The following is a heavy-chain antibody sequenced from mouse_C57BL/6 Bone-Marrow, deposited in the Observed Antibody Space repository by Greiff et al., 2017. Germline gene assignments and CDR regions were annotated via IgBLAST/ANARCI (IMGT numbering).Heavy chain of an antibody. V-gene: IGHV5-6*02. J-gene: IGHJ3*01. CDR2: ISSGGSYT. CDR1: GFTFSSYG. Sequence: EVKVVESGGDLVKPGGSLKLSCAASGFTFSSYGMSWVRQTPDKRLEWVATISSGGSYTYYPDSVQGRFTISRDNAKNTLYLQMSSLKSEDTAMYYCARRYYDGYYVWFAYWGQGTLVTVSA. CDR3: ARRYYDGYYVWFAY. D-gene: IGHD2-3*01.